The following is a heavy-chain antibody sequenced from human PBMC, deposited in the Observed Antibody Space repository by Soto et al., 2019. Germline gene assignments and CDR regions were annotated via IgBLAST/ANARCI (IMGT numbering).Heavy chain of an antibody. Sequence: ASVKGYCKSSGYTFTGYYMHWVRQAPGQVLEWMGWINPNSGGTNYAQKFQGRVTMTRDTSISTAYMELSRLRSDDTAVYYCARLEAMRFGSRFPYGMDVWGQGTTVTVSS. CDR1: GYTFTGYY. V-gene: IGHV1-2*02. D-gene: IGHD3-10*01. CDR2: INPNSGGT. J-gene: IGHJ6*02. CDR3: ARLEAMRFGSRFPYGMDV.